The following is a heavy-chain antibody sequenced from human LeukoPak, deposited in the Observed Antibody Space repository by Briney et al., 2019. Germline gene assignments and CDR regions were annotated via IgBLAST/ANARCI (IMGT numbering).Heavy chain of an antibody. J-gene: IGHJ6*02. D-gene: IGHD2-2*02. CDR3: ARGYCSSTSCYTGYYYYGMDV. V-gene: IGHV4-31*03. CDR2: IYYSGST. CDR1: GGSISSGGYS. Sequence: SETLSLTCTVSGGSISSGGYSWSWIRQHPGKGLEWIGYIYYSGSTYYNPSLKSRVTISVDTSKNQFSLKLSSVTAADTAVYYCARGYCSSTSCYTGYYYYGMDVWGQGTTVTVSS.